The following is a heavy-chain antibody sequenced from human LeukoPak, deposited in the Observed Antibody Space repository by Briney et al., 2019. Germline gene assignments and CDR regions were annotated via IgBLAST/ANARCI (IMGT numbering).Heavy chain of an antibody. CDR1: GYTFTSYY. CDR3: ARGIVTAAGTGGWYFDY. CDR2: SNPSGAST. Sequence: ASVKVSCKASGYTFTSYYLHWVRQAPGQGLEWMSISNPSGASTSYEQKFQGRVTMTSDTSTSRVYMELSSLRSEDTAVYYCARGIVTAAGTGGWYFDYWGQGTLVTVSS. J-gene: IGHJ4*02. D-gene: IGHD6-13*01. V-gene: IGHV1-46*01.